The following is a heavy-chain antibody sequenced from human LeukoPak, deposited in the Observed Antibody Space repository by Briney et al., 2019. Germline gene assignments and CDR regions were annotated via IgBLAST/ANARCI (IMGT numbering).Heavy chain of an antibody. CDR2: IRYDGSNK. CDR1: GFTFSSYG. Sequence: GGSLRLSCAASGFTFSSYGMHWVRQAPGKGLEWVAFIRYDGSNKYYADSVKGRFTISRDNSKNTLYLQMNSLRAEDTAVYYCAKDLCGGSTSCNRYFDYWGQGTLVTVSS. V-gene: IGHV3-30*02. D-gene: IGHD2-2*01. J-gene: IGHJ4*02. CDR3: AKDLCGGSTSCNRYFDY.